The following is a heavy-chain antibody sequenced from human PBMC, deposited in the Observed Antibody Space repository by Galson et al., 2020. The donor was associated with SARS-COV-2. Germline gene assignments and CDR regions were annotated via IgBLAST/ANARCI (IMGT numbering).Heavy chain of an antibody. CDR3: AKDLSGYSL. J-gene: IGHJ4*02. CDR2: ISVSGVST. D-gene: IGHD3-3*01. CDR1: GFTFSSYA. V-gene: IGHV3-23*01. Sequence: GESLKISCAASGFTFSSYAMSWVRQAPGKGLEWVSAISVSGVSTYYADSVKGRFTISRDTSKNTLYLQMNSLRAEDTAVYYCAKDLSGYSLWGQGTLVTVSS.